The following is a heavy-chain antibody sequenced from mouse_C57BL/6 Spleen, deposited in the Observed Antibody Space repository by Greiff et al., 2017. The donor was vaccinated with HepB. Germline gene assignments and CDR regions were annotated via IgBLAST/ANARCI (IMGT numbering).Heavy chain of an antibody. CDR3: ARPQIYDGYYGAMDY. D-gene: IGHD2-3*01. V-gene: IGHV5-6*01. Sequence: EVQGVESGGDLVKPGGSLKLSCAASGFTFSSYGMSWVRQTPDKRLEWVATISSGGSYTYYPDSVKGRFTISRDNAKNTLYLQMSSLKSEDTAMYYCARPQIYDGYYGAMDYWGQGTSVTVSS. CDR1: GFTFSSYG. CDR2: ISSGGSYT. J-gene: IGHJ4*01.